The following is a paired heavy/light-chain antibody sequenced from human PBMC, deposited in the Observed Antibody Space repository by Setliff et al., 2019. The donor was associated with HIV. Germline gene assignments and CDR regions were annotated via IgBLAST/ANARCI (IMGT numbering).Heavy chain of an antibody. CDR1: GFTFSDYY. CDR3: ARVRHRGPDY. V-gene: IGHV3-11*01. CDR2: IRSSSSSI. Sequence: QVQLVESGGGLVKPGGSLRLSCAASGFTFSDYYMSWIRQAPGKGLEWISYIRSSSSSIYYADSVKGRFTISRDNTKNSLYLQMNSLRAEDTAVYYCARVRHRGPDYWGQGTLVTVSS. J-gene: IGHJ4*02.
Light chain of an antibody. CDR1: QSVSSY. Sequence: EIVLTQSPATLSLSPGERATLSCRASQSVSSYLAWYQQKPGQAPRLLIYDASNRATGIPARFSASGSGTDFTLTISSLETEDFAVYYCQQRSSWPSTFGGGTKVEIK. CDR3: QQRSSWPST. V-gene: IGKV3-11*01. CDR2: DAS. J-gene: IGKJ4*01.